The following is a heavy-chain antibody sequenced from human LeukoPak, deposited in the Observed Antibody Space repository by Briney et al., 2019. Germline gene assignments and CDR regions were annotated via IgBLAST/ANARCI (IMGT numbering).Heavy chain of an antibody. V-gene: IGHV3-23*01. CDR2: ISGSGGST. J-gene: IGHJ4*02. CDR1: GFTFSSYA. Sequence: PGGSLRLSCAASGFTFSSYAMSWVRQAPGKGLEWVSAISGSGGSTYYADSVKGRFTTSRDNSKNTLYLQMNSLRAEDTAVYYCAKDTSPAAIFGYFDYWGQGTLVTVSS. D-gene: IGHD2-2*02. CDR3: AKDTSPAAIFGYFDY.